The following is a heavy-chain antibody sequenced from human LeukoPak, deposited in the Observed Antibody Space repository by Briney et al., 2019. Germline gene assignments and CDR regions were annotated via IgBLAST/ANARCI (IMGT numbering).Heavy chain of an antibody. CDR3: AKDQLPYYGSGAGDY. V-gene: IGHV3-23*01. D-gene: IGHD3-10*01. Sequence: GGSLRLSCAASGFTFSSYAMSWVRQAPGKGLEWVSAISGNGGSTYYADSVKGRFTISRDNSKNTLYLQMNSLRAEDTAVYYCAKDQLPYYGSGAGDYWGQGTLVTVSS. CDR2: ISGNGGST. J-gene: IGHJ4*02. CDR1: GFTFSSYA.